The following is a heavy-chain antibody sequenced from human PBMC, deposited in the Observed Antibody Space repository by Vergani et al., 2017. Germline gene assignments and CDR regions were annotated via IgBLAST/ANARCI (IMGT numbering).Heavy chain of an antibody. J-gene: IGHJ6*03. CDR3: ARGADYKGYMDV. D-gene: IGHD4-11*01. Sequence: QVQLQESGPGLVKPSETLSLTCTVSGGSISSYYWSWIRQPPGKGLEWIGYIYYSGSTNDNPSLKSRVTISVDTSKNQFSLKLSSVTAADTAVYYCARGADYKGYMDVWGKGTTVTVSS. CDR1: GGSISSYY. CDR2: IYYSGST. V-gene: IGHV4-59*01.